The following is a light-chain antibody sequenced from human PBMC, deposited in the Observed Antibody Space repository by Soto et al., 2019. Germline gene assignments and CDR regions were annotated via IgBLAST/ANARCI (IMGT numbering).Light chain of an antibody. J-gene: IGKJ4*01. CDR2: DAS. V-gene: IGKV3-11*01. Sequence: EIVLTQFPATLSLSPGERATLSARASRSISNYLVWYQQKPGQAPRLLIYDASNRATGIPARFSGSGSGTDFTLTISSLEPEDFAIYYCQQRSNWPPLTFGGGTKVEIK. CDR1: RSISNY. CDR3: QQRSNWPPLT.